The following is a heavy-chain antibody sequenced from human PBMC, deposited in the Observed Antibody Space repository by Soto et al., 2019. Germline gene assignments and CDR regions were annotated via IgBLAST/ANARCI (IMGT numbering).Heavy chain of an antibody. CDR1: GYTFTNYG. D-gene: IGHD1-7*01. V-gene: IGHV1-18*01. CDR2: ISTYNVNT. J-gene: IGHJ3*01. Sequence: QIQLVQSGGEVKKPGASVNVSCKASGYTFTNYGIGWGRQAPGQGLEWMGWISTYNVNTIYAQNFQDIVTMPTDTSTSTAYMELKSLTSDATAVYYCARVPGELHLLDAFAVGGQGTMLTVSS. CDR3: ARVPGELHLLDAFAV.